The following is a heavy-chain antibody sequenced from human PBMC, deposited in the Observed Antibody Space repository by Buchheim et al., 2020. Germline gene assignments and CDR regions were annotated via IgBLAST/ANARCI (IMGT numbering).Heavy chain of an antibody. CDR1: GFTFSSYA. CDR3: AKDSVSIWFGELLGMDV. Sequence: EVQLLESGGGLVQPGGSLRLSCAASGFTFSSYAMSWVRQAPGKGLEWVSAISGSGGSTYYADSVKGRFTISRDNSKNKLYLQMNSLRAEDTAVYYCAKDSVSIWFGELLGMDVWGQGTT. J-gene: IGHJ6*02. V-gene: IGHV3-23*01. CDR2: ISGSGGST. D-gene: IGHD3-10*01.